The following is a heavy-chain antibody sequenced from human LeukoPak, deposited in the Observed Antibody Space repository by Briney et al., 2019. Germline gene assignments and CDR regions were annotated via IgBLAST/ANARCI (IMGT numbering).Heavy chain of an antibody. CDR1: GFSFGDFA. CDR3: ARVIDCSSTSCYGNWFDP. D-gene: IGHD2-2*01. CDR2: INWNGGST. Sequence: GRSLRLSCAASGFSFGDFAMHWVRQAPGKGLEWVSGINWNGGSTGYADSVKGRFTISRDNAKNSLYLQMNSLRAEDTALYHCARVIDCSSTSCYGNWFDPWGQGTLVTVSS. V-gene: IGHV3-20*01. J-gene: IGHJ5*02.